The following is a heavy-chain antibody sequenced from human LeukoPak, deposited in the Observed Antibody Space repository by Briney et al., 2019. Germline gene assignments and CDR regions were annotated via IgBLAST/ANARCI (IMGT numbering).Heavy chain of an antibody. J-gene: IGHJ4*02. Sequence: PSETLSLTCTVSGGSISSYYWSWIRQPPGKGLEWIGYIYYSGSTNYNPSLKSRVTISVDTSKNQFSLKLSSVTAADTAVYYCALSLEVTFDYWGQGTLVTVSS. V-gene: IGHV4-59*08. D-gene: IGHD2-21*02. CDR2: IYYSGST. CDR1: GGSISSYY. CDR3: ALSLEVTFDY.